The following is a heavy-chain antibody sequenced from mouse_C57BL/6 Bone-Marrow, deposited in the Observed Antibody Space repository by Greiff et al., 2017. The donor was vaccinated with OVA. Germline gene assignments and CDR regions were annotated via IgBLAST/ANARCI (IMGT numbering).Heavy chain of an antibody. V-gene: IGHV5-12*01. CDR2: ISNGGGST. CDR1: GFTFSDYY. CDR3: ARRHSNFYAMDY. J-gene: IGHJ4*01. D-gene: IGHD2-5*01. Sequence: DVMLVESGGGLVQPGGSLKLSCAASGFTFSDYYMYWVRQTPEKRLEWVAYISNGGGSTYYPDTVKGRFTISRDNAKNTLYLQMSRLKSEDTAMYYCARRHSNFYAMDYWGQGTSVTVSS.